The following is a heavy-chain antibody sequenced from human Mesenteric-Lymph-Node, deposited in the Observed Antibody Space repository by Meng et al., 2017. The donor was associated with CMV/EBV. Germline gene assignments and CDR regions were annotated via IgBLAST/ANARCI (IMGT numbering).Heavy chain of an antibody. CDR2: ISTSSTYI. J-gene: IGHJ4*02. CDR3: ARLLGGVTTYDY. CDR1: GFTFSSYS. D-gene: IGHD1-26*01. Sequence: GGSLRLSCAASGFTFSSYSMNWVRQAPGKGLEWVSSISTSSTYIYYADSVKGRFTISRDNAKNSLYLQMNSLRAEDTGVYHCARLLGGVTTYDYWGQGTLVTVSS. V-gene: IGHV3-21*01.